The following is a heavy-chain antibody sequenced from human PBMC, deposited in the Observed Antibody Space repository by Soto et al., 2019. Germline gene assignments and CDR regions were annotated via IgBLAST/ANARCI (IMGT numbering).Heavy chain of an antibody. D-gene: IGHD3-10*01. Sequence: QVQLVQSGAEMKKPGSSVKVSCQSSGGTFNTYAMNWVRQAPGQGPEWMGDISPMFGAANYAPKFQGRVTITADESTGTSYMQLSSLTSEDTALYFCATEVQVHTPEFVYWGQGTLVTVSS. J-gene: IGHJ4*02. V-gene: IGHV1-69*19. CDR2: ISPMFGAA. CDR3: ATEVQVHTPEFVY. CDR1: GGTFNTYA.